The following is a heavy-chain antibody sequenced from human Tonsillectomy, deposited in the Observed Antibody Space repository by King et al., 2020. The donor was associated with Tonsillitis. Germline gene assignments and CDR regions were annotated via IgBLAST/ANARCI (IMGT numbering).Heavy chain of an antibody. CDR2: LYYSGST. D-gene: IGHD2-8*02. CDR3: ARDLVMDV. J-gene: IGHJ6*02. V-gene: IGHV4-31*03. CDR1: GVSINSGGHY. Sequence: QLQESGPGLVKPSQTLSLTCTVSGVSINSGGHYWNWIRQHPGKGLECIGYLYYSGSTYYNTSLKSRVTISGETSKKQFSLKLNSVTAADTAVYYCARDLVMDVWGQGTTVTVSS.